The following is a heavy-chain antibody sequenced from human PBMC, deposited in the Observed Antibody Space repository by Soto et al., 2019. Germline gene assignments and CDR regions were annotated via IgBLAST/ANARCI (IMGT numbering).Heavy chain of an antibody. D-gene: IGHD3-3*01. CDR1: GFTFSSYA. J-gene: IGHJ3*02. CDR2: ISYDGSNK. Sequence: QVQLVESGGGVVQPGRSLRLSRAASGFTFSSYAMHWVRQAPGKGLEWVAVISYDGSNKYYADSVKGRFTISRDNSKNTLYLQMNSLRAEDTAVYYCARDWWGGYAFDIWGQGTMVTVSS. CDR3: ARDWWGGYAFDI. V-gene: IGHV3-30-3*01.